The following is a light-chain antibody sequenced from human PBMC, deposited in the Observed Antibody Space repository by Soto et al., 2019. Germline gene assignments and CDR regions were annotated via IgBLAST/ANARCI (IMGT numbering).Light chain of an antibody. CDR2: AAS. CDR3: QHYNSYSEA. V-gene: IGKV1-39*01. Sequence: DIQLTHAPSSLSSSVVYRVTITCRASQSIYDSLHWYQHKPGQAPTVLIYAASSLQTGVPPRFSGSGSGTDFTLTISSLQPEDFATYYCQHYNSYSEAFGQGTKVDIK. J-gene: IGKJ1*01. CDR1: QSIYDS.